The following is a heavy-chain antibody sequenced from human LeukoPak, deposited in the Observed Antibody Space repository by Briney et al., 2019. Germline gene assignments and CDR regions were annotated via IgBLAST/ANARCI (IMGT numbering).Heavy chain of an antibody. CDR3: ARADDSSGHSFPHAFDT. V-gene: IGHV1-2*02. Sequence: GASVRVSCKASGYTFTGYYMHWVRQAPGQGLEWMGWINPNSGGTNYAQKFQGRVTMTRDTSISTAYTELSRLRSDDTAVYYCARADDSSGHSFPHAFDTWGQGTMVTVSS. J-gene: IGHJ3*02. CDR1: GYTFTGYY. CDR2: INPNSGGT. D-gene: IGHD3-22*01.